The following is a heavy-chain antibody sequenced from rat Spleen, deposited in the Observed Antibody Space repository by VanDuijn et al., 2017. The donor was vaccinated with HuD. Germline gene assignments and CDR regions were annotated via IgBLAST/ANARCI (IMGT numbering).Heavy chain of an antibody. CDR1: GFSLISNS. J-gene: IGHJ3*01. V-gene: IGHV2-1*01. CDR2: IWGDGST. CDR3: TSPFRWFAY. Sequence: QVQLKESGPGLVQPSQTLSLTCTVSGFSLISNSVHWVRQPPGKGLEWMGGIWGDGSTDYNSALKSRLSISRDTSKSQVFLQMNSLQTDDTAIYFCTSPFRWFAYWGQGTLVTVSP.